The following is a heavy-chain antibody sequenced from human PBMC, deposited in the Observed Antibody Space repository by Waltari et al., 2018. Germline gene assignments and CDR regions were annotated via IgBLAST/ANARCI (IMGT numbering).Heavy chain of an antibody. CDR2: IYSGGST. V-gene: IGHV3-53*02. CDR3: ARSPVDPYYYYMDV. D-gene: IGHD5-12*01. Sequence: EVQLVETGGGLIQPGGSLRLSCAASGFTVSSNYMSWVRQAPGKGLEWVSVIYSGGSTYYADSVKGRFTISRDNSKNTLYLQMNSLRAEDTAVYYCARSPVDPYYYYMDVWGKGTTVTVSS. CDR1: GFTVSSNY. J-gene: IGHJ6*03.